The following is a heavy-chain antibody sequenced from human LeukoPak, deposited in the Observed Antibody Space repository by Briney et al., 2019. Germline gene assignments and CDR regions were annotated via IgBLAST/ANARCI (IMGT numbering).Heavy chain of an antibody. CDR2: INPSGGST. V-gene: IGHV1-46*01. CDR1: GYTFISYY. CDR3: ARDYVWGSYSHGTFDY. D-gene: IGHD3-16*01. Sequence: ASVKVSCKASGYTFISYYMHWVRQAPGQGLEWMGIINPSGGSTSYAQKFQGRVTMTRDTSTSTVYMELSSLRSEDTAVYYCARDYVWGSYSHGTFDYWGQGTLVTVSS. J-gene: IGHJ4*02.